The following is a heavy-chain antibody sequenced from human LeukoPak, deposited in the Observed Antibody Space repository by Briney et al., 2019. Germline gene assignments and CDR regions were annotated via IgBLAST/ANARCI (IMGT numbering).Heavy chain of an antibody. Sequence: SETLSLTCTVSGGSISSYYWSWIRQPPGKGLEWIGYIYYSGSTNYNPSLKNRVTISVDTSKNLFSLNLTSVTAADTAVYYCARTTEGGYTYGYFYYYYMDVWGKGTTVTISS. J-gene: IGHJ6*03. V-gene: IGHV4-59*01. D-gene: IGHD5-18*01. CDR2: IYYSGST. CDR3: ARTTEGGYTYGYFYYYYMDV. CDR1: GGSISSYY.